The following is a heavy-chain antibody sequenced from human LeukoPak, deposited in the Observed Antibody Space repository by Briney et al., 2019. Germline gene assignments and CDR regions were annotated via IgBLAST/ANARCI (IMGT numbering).Heavy chain of an antibody. D-gene: IGHD6-13*01. CDR2: IRYDGSDK. CDR3: VRDATVGAAYFDF. Sequence: GGSLRLSCAASRFVFSSTGVHWVRQAPGKGLEWVAYIRYDGSDKFYADSVKGRFTISRDNSKNTLSLQMTTLRPDDTAVYYCVRDATVGAAYFDFWGQGALVAVS. J-gene: IGHJ4*02. CDR1: RFVFSSTG. V-gene: IGHV3-30*02.